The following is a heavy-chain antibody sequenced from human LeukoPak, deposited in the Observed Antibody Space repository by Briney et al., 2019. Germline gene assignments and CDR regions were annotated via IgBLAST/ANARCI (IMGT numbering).Heavy chain of an antibody. J-gene: IGHJ4*02. CDR3: ARDGYCGGDCYEEGY. CDR2: ISSSSSYI. V-gene: IGHV3-21*01. CDR1: GFTFSSYS. Sequence: GGSLRLSCAASGFTFSSYSMNWVRQAPGKGLEWVSSISSSSSYIYYADSVKGRFTISRDNAKNSLYLQMNSLRAEDTAVYYCARDGYCGGDCYEEGYWGQGTLVTVSS. D-gene: IGHD2-21*02.